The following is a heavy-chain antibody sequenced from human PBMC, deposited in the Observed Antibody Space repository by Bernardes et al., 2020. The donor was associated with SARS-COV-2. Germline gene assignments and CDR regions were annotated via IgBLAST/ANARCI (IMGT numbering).Heavy chain of an antibody. CDR2: ISYDGSNK. Sequence: GGSLRLSCAASGFTFSSYAMHWVRQAPGKGLEWVAVISYDGSNKYYADSVKGRFTISRDTSKNQFSLKLSSVTAADTAVYYCARGIYGSGWFDPWGQGTLVTVSS. CDR3: ARGIYGSGWFDP. D-gene: IGHD3-10*01. CDR1: GFTFSSYA. J-gene: IGHJ5*02. V-gene: IGHV3-30-3*01.